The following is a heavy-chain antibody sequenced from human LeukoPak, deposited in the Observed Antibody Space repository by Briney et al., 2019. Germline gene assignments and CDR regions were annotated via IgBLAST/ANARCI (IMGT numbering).Heavy chain of an antibody. D-gene: IGHD5-18*01. J-gene: IGHJ4*02. V-gene: IGHV3-30*02. CDR1: GFTFSIYW. Sequence: GGSLRLSCAASGFTFSIYWMHWVRQAPGKGLGWVAFIRYDGSNKYYADSVKGRFTISRDNSKNTLYLQMNSLRAEDTAAYYCAKEKAWIQLWRKIYYFDYWGQGTLVTVSS. CDR2: IRYDGSNK. CDR3: AKEKAWIQLWRKIYYFDY.